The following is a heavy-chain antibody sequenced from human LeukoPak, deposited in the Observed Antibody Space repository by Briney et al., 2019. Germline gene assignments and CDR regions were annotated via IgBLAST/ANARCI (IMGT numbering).Heavy chain of an antibody. J-gene: IGHJ4*02. Sequence: PSETLSLTCTVSGGSISSYYWSWIRQPPGKGLEWIAYFYYSGTTYYNPSLKSRLSISVDTSKNQFSLKVTSVTAADTAVYYCAIGNGDYIDYWGQGTLVTVSS. CDR3: AIGNGDYIDY. CDR2: FYYSGTT. CDR1: GGSISSYY. D-gene: IGHD4-17*01. V-gene: IGHV4-59*06.